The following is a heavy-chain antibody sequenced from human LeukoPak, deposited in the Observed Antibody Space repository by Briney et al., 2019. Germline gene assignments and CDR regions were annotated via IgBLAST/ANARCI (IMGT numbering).Heavy chain of an antibody. Sequence: GGSLRLSCSASGFTLFWHVMHWVRQAPGKPLEYVSFIHHNGDITSYADSVKGRFTISRDNAKNSLYLQMNSLRAEDTAVYYCARIMTVVTTVEYWGQGALVTVSS. CDR1: GFTLFWHV. CDR3: ARIMTVVTTVEY. J-gene: IGHJ4*02. CDR2: IHHNGDIT. D-gene: IGHD4-23*01. V-gene: IGHV3-64*04.